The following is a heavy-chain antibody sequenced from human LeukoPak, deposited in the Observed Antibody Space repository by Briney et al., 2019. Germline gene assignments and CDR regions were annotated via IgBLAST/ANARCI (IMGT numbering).Heavy chain of an antibody. CDR1: GGSISSYY. Sequence: SETLSLTCTVSGGSISSYYWSWIRQPAGEGLEWIGRLHTSGSTHYNPSLKSRVTMSVDTSKNQFSLKLSSVTAAHTAVYYCARDFGYGDYFFDDWGQGTLVTVSS. CDR3: ARDFGYGDYFFDD. J-gene: IGHJ4*02. D-gene: IGHD4-17*01. V-gene: IGHV4-4*07. CDR2: LHTSGST.